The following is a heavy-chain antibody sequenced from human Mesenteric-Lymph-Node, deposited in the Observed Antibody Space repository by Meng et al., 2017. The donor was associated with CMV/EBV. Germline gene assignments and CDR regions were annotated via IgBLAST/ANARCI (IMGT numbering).Heavy chain of an antibody. J-gene: IGHJ4*02. CDR2: ISTGNGNT. CDR3: ARAGIYGGKTEFDY. Sequence: SGYSFNNYDMHWVRQAPGQRLEWMGWISTGNGNTEYSQKFQGRVTITRDTSASTAYMELSSLRSEDTAVYYCARAGIYGGKTEFDYWGQGTLVTVSS. V-gene: IGHV1-3*04. D-gene: IGHD4-23*01. CDR1: GYSFNNYD.